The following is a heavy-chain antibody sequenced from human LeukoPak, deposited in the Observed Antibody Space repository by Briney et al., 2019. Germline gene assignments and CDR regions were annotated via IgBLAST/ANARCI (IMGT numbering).Heavy chain of an antibody. CDR1: GYSISSGYY. CDR3: ARHPPAIRLRGYGSGSSWFDP. Sequence: SETLSLTCTVSGYSISSGYYWGWIRQPPGKGLEWIGSIYHGRNTYYNPSLKSRVTLSVDTSKNQFSLKLSSVTAADTAVYYCARHPPAIRLRGYGSGSSWFDPWGQGTLVTVSS. J-gene: IGHJ5*02. V-gene: IGHV4-38-2*02. D-gene: IGHD3-10*01. CDR2: IYHGRNT.